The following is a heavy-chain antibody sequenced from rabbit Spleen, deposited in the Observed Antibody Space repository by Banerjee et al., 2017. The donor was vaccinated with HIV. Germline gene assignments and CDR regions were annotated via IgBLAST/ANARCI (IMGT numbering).Heavy chain of an antibody. CDR3: ARDAASSFSSYGMDL. J-gene: IGHJ6*01. V-gene: IGHV1S45*01. CDR1: GIDFSSFG. D-gene: IGHD8-1*01. Sequence: QEQLVESGGGLVTLGGSLKLSCKASGIDFSSFGISWVRQAPGKGLEWIACRNIGSGGQTYYASWAKGRFTISKTSSTTVTLQMTSLTAADTATYFCARDAASSFSSYGMDLWGPGTLVTVS. CDR2: RNIGSGGQT.